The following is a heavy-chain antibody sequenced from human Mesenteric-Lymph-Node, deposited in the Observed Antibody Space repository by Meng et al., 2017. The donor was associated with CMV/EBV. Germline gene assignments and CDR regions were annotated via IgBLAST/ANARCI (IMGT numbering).Heavy chain of an antibody. CDR1: GYTFTGYY. CDR3: ARDLVPATNYYYYYGMDV. V-gene: IGHV1-2*02. D-gene: IGHD2-2*01. J-gene: IGHJ6*02. CDR2: INPNSGGT. Sequence: ASVKVSCKASGYTFTGYYMHWVRRAPGQGLEWMGWINPNSGGTNYAQKFQGRVTMTRDTSISTAYMELSRLRSDDTAVYYCARDLVPATNYYYYYGMDVWGQGTTVTVSS.